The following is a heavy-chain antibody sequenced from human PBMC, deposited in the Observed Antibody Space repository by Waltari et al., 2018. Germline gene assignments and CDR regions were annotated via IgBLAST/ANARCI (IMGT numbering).Heavy chain of an antibody. V-gene: IGHV3-7*01. D-gene: IGHD3-3*02. CDR2: IKHDGSEK. CDR1: GFTFSNYW. J-gene: IGHJ4*02. CDR3: ARDFSPPIIPPPEHYPSFDL. Sequence: EVQLVESGGGLVQPGESLRLSCAASGFTFSNYWMSWVRQAPGKGPEWVANIKHDGSEKYFLDSLKGRFTISRDNAMKSLYLQMNNLRVEDTAVYFCARDFSPPIIPPPEHYPSFDLWGQGTLVTVSS.